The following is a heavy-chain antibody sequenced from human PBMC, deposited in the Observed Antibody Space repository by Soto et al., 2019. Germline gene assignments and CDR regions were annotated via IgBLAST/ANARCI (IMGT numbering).Heavy chain of an antibody. J-gene: IGHJ5*02. CDR3: ARTRLGYCSGGSCYPVPVIYNWFDP. CDR2: IYHSGST. V-gene: IGHV4-4*02. CDR1: GGSISSSNW. D-gene: IGHD2-15*01. Sequence: SETLSLTCAVSGGSISSSNWWSWVRQPPGKGLEWIGEIYHSGSTNYNPSLKSRVTISVDKSKNQFSLKLSSVTAADTAVYYCARTRLGYCSGGSCYPVPVIYNWFDPWGQGTLVTVSS.